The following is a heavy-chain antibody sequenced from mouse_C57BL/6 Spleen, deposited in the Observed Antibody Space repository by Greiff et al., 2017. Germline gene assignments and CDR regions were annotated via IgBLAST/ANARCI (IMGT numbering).Heavy chain of an antibody. J-gene: IGHJ2*01. Sequence: VQLQQPGAELVMPGASVKLSCKASGYTFTSYWMHWVKQRPGQGLEWIGKIDPSDSYTNYNQKFKGKSTLTVDKSSSTAYMQLSSLTSEDSAVYYCARLYGSSYLYYFDYWGQGTTLTVSS. CDR3: ARLYGSSYLYYFDY. V-gene: IGHV1-69*01. D-gene: IGHD1-1*01. CDR1: GYTFTSYW. CDR2: IDPSDSYT.